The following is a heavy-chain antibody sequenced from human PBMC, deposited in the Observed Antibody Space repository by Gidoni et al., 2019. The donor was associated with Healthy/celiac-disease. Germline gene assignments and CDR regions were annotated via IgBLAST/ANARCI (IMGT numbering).Heavy chain of an antibody. CDR1: GGSISSYY. D-gene: IGHD3-16*01. V-gene: IGHV4-59*01. CDR3: ARDLERSRGGEVLDYYYYGMDV. Sequence: QVQLQESGPGLVKPSETLSLTCTVSGGSISSYYWSWIRQPPGKGLEWIGYIYYSGSTNYNPSLKSRVTISVDTSKNQFSLKLSSVTAADTAVYYCARDLERSRGGEVLDYYYYGMDVWGQGTTVTVSS. CDR2: IYYSGST. J-gene: IGHJ6*02.